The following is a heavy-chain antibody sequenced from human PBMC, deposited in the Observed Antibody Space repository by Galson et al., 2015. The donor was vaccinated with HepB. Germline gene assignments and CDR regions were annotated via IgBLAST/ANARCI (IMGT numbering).Heavy chain of an antibody. V-gene: IGHV3-7*01. CDR2: IKQDGSEK. CDR3: ARCRGDYDFRTGYYNVFALDL. D-gene: IGHD3-3*01. J-gene: IGHJ3*01. CDR1: GFIFSSYW. Sequence: SLRLSCAASGFIFSSYWISWVRQAPGKGLEWVANIKQDGSEKYYVDSVKGRFTISRDNAKKSLYLQMNSLRAEDTAVYYCARCRGDYDFRTGYYNVFALDLWGQGTMVTVSS.